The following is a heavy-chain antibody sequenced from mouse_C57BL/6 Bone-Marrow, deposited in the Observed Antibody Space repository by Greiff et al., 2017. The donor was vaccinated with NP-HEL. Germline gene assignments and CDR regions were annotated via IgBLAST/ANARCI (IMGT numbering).Heavy chain of an antibody. D-gene: IGHD1-1*01. CDR2: INPNSGST. J-gene: IGHJ2*01. CDR3: ARFYYGSSPY. V-gene: IGHV1-64*01. Sequence: QVQLQQSGAELVKPGASVKLSCKASGYTFTSYWMHWVKQRPGQGLEWIGMINPNSGSTNYNEKFKSKATLTVDKSSSTAYMQLSSLTSEDSAVYYCARFYYGSSPYWGQGTTLTVSS. CDR1: GYTFTSYW.